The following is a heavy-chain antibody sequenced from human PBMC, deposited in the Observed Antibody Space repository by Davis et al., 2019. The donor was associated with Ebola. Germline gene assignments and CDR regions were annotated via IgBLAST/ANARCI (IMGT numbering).Heavy chain of an antibody. V-gene: IGHV3-72*01. J-gene: IGHJ4*02. Sequence: PGGSLRLSCAASGFTFSDHYMDWVRQAPGKGLEWVGRTRNKDNSYTTEYAASVKGRFTISRDESKNSLYLQMNSLKTEDTAVYYCARGSVGYYLLDWGQGTLVTVSS. CDR2: TRNKDNSYTT. D-gene: IGHD3-22*01. CDR3: ARGSVGYYLLD. CDR1: GFTFSDHY.